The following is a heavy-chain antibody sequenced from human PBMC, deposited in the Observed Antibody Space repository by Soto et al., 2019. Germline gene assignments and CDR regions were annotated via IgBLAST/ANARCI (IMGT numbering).Heavy chain of an antibody. J-gene: IGHJ6*02. D-gene: IGHD3-10*01. CDR3: ARDPMVRGVGNGMDV. CDR1: GYTFTSYG. Sequence: QVQLVQSGAEVKKPGASVKVSCKASGYTFTSYGITWVGQAPGQVLEWMGWISAYNGNTNYVQKLQGRVTMTTDTSTSTAYMELRSLRSDDTAVYYCARDPMVRGVGNGMDVWGQGTTVTVSS. CDR2: ISAYNGNT. V-gene: IGHV1-18*01.